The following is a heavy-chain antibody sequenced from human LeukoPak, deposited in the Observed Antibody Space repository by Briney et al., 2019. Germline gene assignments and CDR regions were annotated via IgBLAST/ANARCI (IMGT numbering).Heavy chain of an antibody. CDR2: INPNSGGT. V-gene: IGHV1-2*02. D-gene: IGHD2-2*01. Sequence: WASVKVSCKASGYTFTGYYMHWVRQAPGQGLEWMGWINPNSGGTNYAQKFQGRVTMTRDTSISTAYMELSRLRSDDTAVYYCARVPSRPYYYYYGMDVWGQGTTVTVSS. CDR3: ARVPSRPYYYYYGMDV. CDR1: GYTFTGYY. J-gene: IGHJ6*02.